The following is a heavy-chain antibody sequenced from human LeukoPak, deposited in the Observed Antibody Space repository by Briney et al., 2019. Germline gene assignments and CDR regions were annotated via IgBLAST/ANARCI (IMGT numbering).Heavy chain of an antibody. CDR1: GFTFSSYW. CDR3: ARDKYFDSTTYYPRFDY. J-gene: IGHJ4*02. Sequence: GGSLRLSCAASGFTFSSYWMSWVRQAPGKGLEWVANIKHDGGEKYYVDSVKGRFTISRDNAKTSLYLQMTSLRAEDTAVYYCARDKYFDSTTYYPRFDYWGQGILVTVS. D-gene: IGHD3-22*01. V-gene: IGHV3-7*04. CDR2: IKHDGGEK.